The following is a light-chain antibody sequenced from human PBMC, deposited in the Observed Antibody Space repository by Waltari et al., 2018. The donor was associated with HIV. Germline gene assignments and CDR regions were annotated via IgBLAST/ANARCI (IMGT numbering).Light chain of an antibody. V-gene: IGLV2-14*01. J-gene: IGLJ2*01. Sequence: QSALTQPASVSGSPGQSIPISCTGTSSDVGGYNYVSWYQQHPGKAPKLMIYEVSNRPSGFSNRFSGSKSGNTASMTISGLQAEDEADYYCSSYTSTSTLDVVFGGGTKLTVL. CDR2: EVS. CDR3: SSYTSTSTLDVV. CDR1: SSDVGGYNY.